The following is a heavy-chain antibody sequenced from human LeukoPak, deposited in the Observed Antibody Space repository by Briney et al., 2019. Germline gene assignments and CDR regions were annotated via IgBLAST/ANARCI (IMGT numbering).Heavy chain of an antibody. CDR3: AREEY. CDR2: ISSSGSTI. CDR1: RFTFSTYE. Sequence: GGSLRLSCAASRFTFSTYEMNWVRQAPGKGLEWVSYISSSGSTIHYADSVKGRFTISRDNAKNSLFLEMNSLRDEDTAVYYCAREEYWGQGTLVTVSS. V-gene: IGHV3-48*03. J-gene: IGHJ4*02.